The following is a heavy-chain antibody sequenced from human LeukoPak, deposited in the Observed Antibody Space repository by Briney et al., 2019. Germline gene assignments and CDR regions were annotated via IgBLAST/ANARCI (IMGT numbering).Heavy chain of an antibody. CDR2: IYYSGST. CDR3: ARGLPANVPRNTKYDYVWGTYRSRGHWFDP. J-gene: IGHJ5*02. Sequence: SETLSLTCTVSGGSISSSSYYWGWIRQPPGKGLEWIGSIYYSGSTYYNPSLKSRVTISVDTSKNQFSLKLSSVTAADTAVYYCARGLPANVPRNTKYDYVWGTYRSRGHWFDPWGQGTLVTVSS. D-gene: IGHD3-16*02. V-gene: IGHV4-39*01. CDR1: GGSISSSSYY.